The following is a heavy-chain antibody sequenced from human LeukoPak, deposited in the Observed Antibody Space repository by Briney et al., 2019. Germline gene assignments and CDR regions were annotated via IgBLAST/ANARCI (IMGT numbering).Heavy chain of an antibody. Sequence: ASVKVSCKASGYTFTGYYMHWVRQAPGQGLEWMGWINPNSGGTNYAQKFQGRVTMTRDTSISTAYMELSRLRSADTAVYYCARVPREPYYDSSGYWFLDYWGQGKLVTVSS. D-gene: IGHD3-22*01. V-gene: IGHV1-2*02. CDR1: GYTFTGYY. CDR3: ARVPREPYYDSSGYWFLDY. CDR2: INPNSGGT. J-gene: IGHJ4*02.